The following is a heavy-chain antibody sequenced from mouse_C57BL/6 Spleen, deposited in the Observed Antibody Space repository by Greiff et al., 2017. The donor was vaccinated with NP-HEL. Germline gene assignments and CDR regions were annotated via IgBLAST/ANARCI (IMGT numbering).Heavy chain of an antibody. J-gene: IGHJ1*03. CDR2: IRNKANGYTT. CDR1: GFTFTDYY. CDR3: ARYYDGYFWYFDV. Sequence: EVKVEESGGGLVQPGGSLSLSCAASGFTFTDYYMSWVRQPPGKALEWLGFIRNKANGYTTEYSASVKGRFTISRDNSQSILYLQMNALRAEDSATYYCARYYDGYFWYFDVWGTGTTVTVSS. D-gene: IGHD2-3*01. V-gene: IGHV7-3*01.